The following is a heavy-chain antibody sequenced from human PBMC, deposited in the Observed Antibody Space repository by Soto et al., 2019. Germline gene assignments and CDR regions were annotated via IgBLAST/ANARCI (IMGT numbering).Heavy chain of an antibody. V-gene: IGHV3-23*01. CDR3: AKGMGGVFPDSRTFDY. Sequence: GGSLRLSCAASGLIFSSYAMIWVRQSPGKGLEWLSTISTTGDSTFYTDSVKGRFTISRDTSRNTLFLQMNSLRAEDTAVYYCAKGMGGVFPDSRTFDYWGQGTLVTVSS. J-gene: IGHJ4*02. CDR1: GLIFSSYA. D-gene: IGHD2-8*02. CDR2: ISTTGDST.